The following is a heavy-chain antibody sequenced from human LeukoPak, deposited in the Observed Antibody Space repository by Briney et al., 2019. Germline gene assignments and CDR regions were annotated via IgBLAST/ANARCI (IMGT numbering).Heavy chain of an antibody. J-gene: IGHJ4*02. Sequence: GGSLRLSCTASGFTFSSYAMSWVRQAPGKGLEWVSGISGSGGSTYYADSVKGRFTISRDNSKNTLYLQMNSLRAEDTAVYYCAKEGGEEDDNYLGYWGQGTLVTVSS. D-gene: IGHD3-10*01. CDR3: AKEGGEEDDNYLGY. CDR2: ISGSGGST. V-gene: IGHV3-23*01. CDR1: GFTFSSYA.